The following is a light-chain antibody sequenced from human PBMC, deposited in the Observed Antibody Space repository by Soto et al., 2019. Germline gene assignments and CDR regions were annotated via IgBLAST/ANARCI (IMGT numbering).Light chain of an antibody. V-gene: IGKV1-39*01. CDR3: QESYNSPAVS. J-gene: IGKJ4*01. CDR1: QNIDNY. Sequence: DIQMTQSPSSLSASLGDRVTITCRASQNIDNYLNWYQHKPGKAPKLLIYATSTLQSGVPARSSGSGSGTEFTLTISTLQSEDFATYFCQESYNSPAVSFGGGTKVEIK. CDR2: ATS.